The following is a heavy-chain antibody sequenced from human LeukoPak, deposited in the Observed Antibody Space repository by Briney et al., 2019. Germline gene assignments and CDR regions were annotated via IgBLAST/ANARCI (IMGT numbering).Heavy chain of an antibody. J-gene: IGHJ4*02. CDR3: ARVSLRFLEWLDQYYFDY. V-gene: IGHV3-48*01. Sequence: PGGSLRLSCAASGFTFSSYGMNWVRQAPGKGLEWVSYISSSSGTIYYADSVKGRFTISRDSAKNSLYLQMNSLRAEDTAVYYCARVSLRFLEWLDQYYFDYWGQGTLVTVSS. D-gene: IGHD3-3*01. CDR2: ISSSSGTI. CDR1: GFTFSSYG.